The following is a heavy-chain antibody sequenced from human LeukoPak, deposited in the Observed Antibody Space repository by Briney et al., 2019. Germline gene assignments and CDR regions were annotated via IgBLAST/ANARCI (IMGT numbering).Heavy chain of an antibody. CDR3: ARDQKQWLVRGFDY. D-gene: IGHD6-19*01. Sequence: GGSLRLSSAASGFTFSSFSMNWVRQAPGKGLEWVSSSSSSSTYIYYADSVKGRFTISRDNAKNSLYLQMNSLRAEDTAVYYCARDQKQWLVRGFDYWGQGTLVTVSS. J-gene: IGHJ4*02. V-gene: IGHV3-21*01. CDR1: GFTFSSFS. CDR2: SSSSSTYI.